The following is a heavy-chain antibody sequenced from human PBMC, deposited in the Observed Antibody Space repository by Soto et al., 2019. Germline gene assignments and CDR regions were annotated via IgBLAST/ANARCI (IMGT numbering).Heavy chain of an antibody. V-gene: IGHV1-18*01. Sequence: QVQLVQPGPEVKKPGASVKVSCKTSGYTFTSYGISWVRQAPGQGLEWMGWISTDKGKTNYAQKFQGRVTMTTDTSTSTAYMELRSLRSDDTAVYYCENRSPAFDYWGQGTLVTVSS. J-gene: IGHJ4*02. CDR2: ISTDKGKT. CDR3: ENRSPAFDY. CDR1: GYTFTSYG.